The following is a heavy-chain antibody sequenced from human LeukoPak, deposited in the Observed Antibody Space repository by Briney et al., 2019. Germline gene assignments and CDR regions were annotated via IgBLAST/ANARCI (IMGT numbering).Heavy chain of an antibody. V-gene: IGHV3-74*01. CDR3: ARGYSSGWYGFDY. CDR2: INSDGSST. Sequence: GGSLRLSCAASGFTFSSYWVHWVRQAPGKGLVWVSRINSDGSSTSYADSVKGRFTISRDNAKNTLYLQMNSLRAEDTAVYYCARGYSSGWYGFDYWGQGTLVTVSS. CDR1: GFTFSSYW. D-gene: IGHD6-19*01. J-gene: IGHJ4*02.